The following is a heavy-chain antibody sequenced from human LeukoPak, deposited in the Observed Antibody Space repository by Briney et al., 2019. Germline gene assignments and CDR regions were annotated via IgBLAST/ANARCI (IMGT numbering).Heavy chain of an antibody. J-gene: IGHJ4*02. V-gene: IGHV4-34*01. CDR2: INHSGST. Sequence: SSETLSLTCAVYGGSFSGYYWSWIRQPPGKGPEWIGEINHSGSTNYNPSLKSRVTISVDTSKNQFSLKLSSVTAADTAVYYCARGRTTVTKYYFDYWGQGTLVTVSS. CDR1: GGSFSGYY. CDR3: ARGRTTVTKYYFDY. D-gene: IGHD4-17*01.